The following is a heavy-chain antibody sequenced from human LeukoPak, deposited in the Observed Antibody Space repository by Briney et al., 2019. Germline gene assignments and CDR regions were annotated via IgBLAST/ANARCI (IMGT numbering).Heavy chain of an antibody. J-gene: IGHJ4*02. CDR2: IKSETAGGTT. CDR3: AQGSGQYFYY. CDR1: GLTVSNIW. D-gene: IGHD2-15*01. V-gene: IGHV3-15*07. Sequence: GGSLRLSCAVSGLTVSNIWMNWVRQAPGKGLEWVGRIKSETAGGTTDFAAPVKGRFTISRDDSKNTLFLQLNSLTSVDTAVYYCAQGSGQYFYYWGQGTLVTVSS.